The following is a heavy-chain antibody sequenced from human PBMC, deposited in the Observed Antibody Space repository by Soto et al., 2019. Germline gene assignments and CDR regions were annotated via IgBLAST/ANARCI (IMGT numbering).Heavy chain of an antibody. V-gene: IGHV4-59*01. CDR2: IYYSGNT. CDR3: VRGGYVHAFDY. J-gene: IGHJ4*02. CDR1: GGSISSYY. D-gene: IGHD5-12*01. Sequence: PSETLSLTCTVSGGSISSYYWSWIRQPPGKGLEWIGSIYYSGNTHYNPSLKSRVTISVDTSMNQFSLNLDSVTAVDSAVYYCVRGGYVHAFDYWGQGALVTVSS.